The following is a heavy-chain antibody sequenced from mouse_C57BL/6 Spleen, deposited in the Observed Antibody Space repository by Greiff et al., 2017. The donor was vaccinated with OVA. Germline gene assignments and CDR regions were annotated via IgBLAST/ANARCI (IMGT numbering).Heavy chain of an antibody. CDR1: GYTFTDYY. J-gene: IGHJ2*01. V-gene: IGHV1-26*01. D-gene: IGHD2-9*01. CDR2: INPNNGGT. Sequence: EVQLQQSGPELVKPWASVKISCKASGYTFTDYYMNWVKQSHGKSLEWIGDINPNNGGTSYNQKFKGKATLTVDKSSSTAYMELRSLTSEDSAVYYCARSPYYGYDDGYYFDYWGQGTTLTVSS. CDR3: ARSPYYGYDDGYYFDY.